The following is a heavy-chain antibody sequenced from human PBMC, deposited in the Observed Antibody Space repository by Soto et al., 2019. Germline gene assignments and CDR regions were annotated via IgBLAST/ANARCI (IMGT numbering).Heavy chain of an antibody. Sequence: QVQLQESGPGLVKPSETLSLTYTVSGGSISSYYWSWIRQPPGKGLEWIGYIYYSGSTNYNPSLKSRVTISVDTSKNQFSLKLSSVTAADTAVYYCARDYDSEFDYWGQGTLVTVSS. D-gene: IGHD3-22*01. CDR1: GGSISSYY. V-gene: IGHV4-59*01. CDR2: IYYSGST. J-gene: IGHJ4*02. CDR3: ARDYDSEFDY.